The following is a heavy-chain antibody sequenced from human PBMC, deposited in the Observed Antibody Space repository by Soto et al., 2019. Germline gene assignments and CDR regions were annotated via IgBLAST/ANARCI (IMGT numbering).Heavy chain of an antibody. CDR1: GYRFTAYD. CDR2: INTATGDT. J-gene: IGHJ4*02. CDR3: ARTRGYCSGGSCYPLDY. V-gene: IGHV1-3*04. D-gene: IGHD2-15*01. Sequence: QVQVVQSGAGVKKPGATANVSCKASGYRFTAYDMHWVRQAPGQRLEWLGWINTATGDTKYSPSFQGRVTLTRDTSATTAYMELSRPRFEDTALYYCARTRGYCSGGSCYPLDYWGQGTLVTVSS.